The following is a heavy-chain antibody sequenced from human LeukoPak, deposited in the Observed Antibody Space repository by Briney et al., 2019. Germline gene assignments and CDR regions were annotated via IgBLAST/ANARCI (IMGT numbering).Heavy chain of an antibody. CDR1: GYTLTELS. CDR2: FYPEDGET. V-gene: IGHV1-24*01. CDR3: ATPIAVAVRDAFDI. J-gene: IGHJ3*02. Sequence: ASVKVSCKVSGYTLTELSMHWVRQAPGKGLEWMGGFYPEDGETIYAQKFQGRVTMTEDTSTDTAYMELSSLRSEDTAVYYCATPIAVAVRDAFDIWGQGTMVTVSS. D-gene: IGHD6-19*01.